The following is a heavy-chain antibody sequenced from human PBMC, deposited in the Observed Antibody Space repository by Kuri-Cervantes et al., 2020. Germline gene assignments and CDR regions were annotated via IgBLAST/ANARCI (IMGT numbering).Heavy chain of an antibody. V-gene: IGHV1-69*05. CDR3: ARESVIAVAGTGNYYFDY. CDR2: IIPIFGTA. D-gene: IGHD6-19*01. CDR1: GYTFTGYY. J-gene: IGHJ4*02. Sequence: SVKVSCKASGYTFTGYYMHWVRQAPGQGLEWMGGIIPIFGTANYAQKFQGRVTITTDESTSTAYMELSSLRSKDTAVYYCARESVIAVAGTGNYYFDYWGQGTLVTVSS.